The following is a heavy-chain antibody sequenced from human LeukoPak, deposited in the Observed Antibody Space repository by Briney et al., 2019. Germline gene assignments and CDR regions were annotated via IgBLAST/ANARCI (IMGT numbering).Heavy chain of an antibody. J-gene: IGHJ6*02. D-gene: IGHD1-1*01. CDR2: IYHSGST. CDR1: GGSISSGGYY. Sequence: SETLSLTCTVSGGSISSGGYYWSWLRQPPGKGLEWIGYIYHSGSTYYNPSLKSRVTISVDTSKNQFSLKLSSVTAADTAVYYCARDTTINYYYGMDVWGQGTTVTVSS. CDR3: ARDTTINYYYGMDV. V-gene: IGHV4-30-2*01.